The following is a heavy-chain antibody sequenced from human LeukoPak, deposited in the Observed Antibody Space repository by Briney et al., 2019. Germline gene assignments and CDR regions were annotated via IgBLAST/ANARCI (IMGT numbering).Heavy chain of an antibody. J-gene: IGHJ6*02. CDR1: GFTFSDYW. Sequence: AGGSLRLSCAASGFTFSDYWMHWVRQAPGKGLEWVSVIYSGGSTYYADSVKGRFTISRDNSKNTLYLQMNSLRAEDTAVYYCASTTVTTVGYYYYGMDVWGQGTTVTVSS. D-gene: IGHD4-17*01. CDR2: IYSGGST. V-gene: IGHV3-53*01. CDR3: ASTTVTTVGYYYYGMDV.